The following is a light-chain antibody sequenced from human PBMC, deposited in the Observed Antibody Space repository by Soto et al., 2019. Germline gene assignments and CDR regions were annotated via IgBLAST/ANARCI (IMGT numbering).Light chain of an antibody. CDR3: QQYSIWRT. V-gene: IGKV3-15*01. Sequence: EIVMTQSPATLSVSPGERATLSCRASQSVSSNLAWYQQKPGQAPRLLIYGASTRATGIPARFSGSGSGTEFTLTISSLQSEDIAVYYCQQYSIWRTFGQGTKVDIK. CDR2: GAS. CDR1: QSVSSN. J-gene: IGKJ1*01.